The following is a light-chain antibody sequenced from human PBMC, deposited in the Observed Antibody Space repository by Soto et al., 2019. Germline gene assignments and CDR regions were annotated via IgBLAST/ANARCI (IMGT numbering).Light chain of an antibody. J-gene: IGKJ4*01. CDR2: DAS. CDR3: QQYDNLPFT. V-gene: IGKV1-33*01. Sequence: DIQMTQSPSSLSASVGDRVSITCQASQDISHYLNWYQQKTGKAPTLLIYDASNLETGVPSRFSGGGSGTDFTFTISSLQPEDSETYYWQQYDNLPFTFGGGTKVDIK. CDR1: QDISHY.